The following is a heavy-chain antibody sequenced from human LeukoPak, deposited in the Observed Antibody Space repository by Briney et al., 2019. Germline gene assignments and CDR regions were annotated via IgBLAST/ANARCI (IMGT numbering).Heavy chain of an antibody. J-gene: IGHJ4*02. CDR2: IYYSGST. V-gene: IGHV4-39*07. CDR3: ATASTGWTAIDY. CDR1: GGSISSSSYY. D-gene: IGHD6-19*01. Sequence: SETLSLTCTVSGGSISSSSYYWGWIRQPPGKGLEWIGSIYYSGSTYYNPSLKSRVTISVDTSKNQFSLNLSSVTAADTAVYYCATASTGWTAIDYWGQGILVTVSS.